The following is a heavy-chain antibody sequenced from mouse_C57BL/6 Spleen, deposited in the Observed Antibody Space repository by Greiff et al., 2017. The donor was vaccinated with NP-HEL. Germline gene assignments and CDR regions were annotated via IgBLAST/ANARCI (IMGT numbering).Heavy chain of an antibody. D-gene: IGHD2-12*01. Sequence: VQLKQSGAELVRPGASVKLSCTASGFNIKDDYMHWVKQRPEQGLEWIGWIDPENGDTEYASKFQGKATITADTSSNTAYLQLSSLTSEDTAVYYCTTGYSVYAMDYWGQGTSVTVSS. CDR3: TTGYSVYAMDY. CDR1: GFNIKDDY. J-gene: IGHJ4*01. V-gene: IGHV14-4*01. CDR2: IDPENGDT.